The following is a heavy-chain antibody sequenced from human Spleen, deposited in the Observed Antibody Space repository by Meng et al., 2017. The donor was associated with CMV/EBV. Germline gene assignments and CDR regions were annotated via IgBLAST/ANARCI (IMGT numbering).Heavy chain of an antibody. V-gene: IGHV4-34*01. CDR2: IKHSGST. Sequence: GSLSGYYGRGVRQPPGKGLELIGEIKHSGSTNYNPSLKRRVTISVDTSKNQFSLKLSSVTAADTAVYYCARDRGYCSGGSCYRFDPWGQGTLVTVSS. J-gene: IGHJ5*02. D-gene: IGHD2-15*01. CDR3: ARDRGYCSGGSCYRFDP. CDR1: GSLSGYY.